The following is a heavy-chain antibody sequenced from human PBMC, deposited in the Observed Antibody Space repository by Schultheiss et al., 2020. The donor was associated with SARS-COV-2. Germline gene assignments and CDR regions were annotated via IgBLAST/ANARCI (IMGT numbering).Heavy chain of an antibody. J-gene: IGHJ3*02. Sequence: GGSLRLSCAASGFTFSSYAMSWVRQAPGKGLEWVSAISGSGGSTYYADSVKGRFTFSRDNSKNTLSVQMNNLRAEDTAIYYCASEGLREAFDIWGPGTKVTVSS. D-gene: IGHD4-17*01. CDR2: ISGSGGST. CDR3: ASEGLREAFDI. V-gene: IGHV3-23*01. CDR1: GFTFSSYA.